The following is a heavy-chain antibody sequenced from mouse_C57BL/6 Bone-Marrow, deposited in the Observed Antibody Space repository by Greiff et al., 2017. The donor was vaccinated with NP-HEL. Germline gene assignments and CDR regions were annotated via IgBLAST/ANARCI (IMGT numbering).Heavy chain of an antibody. Sequence: QVQLKQSGAELVRPGASVKLSCKASGYTFTDYYINWVKQRPGQGLEWIARIYPGSGNTYYNEKFKGKATLTAEKSSSTAYMQLSSLTSEDSAVYFCARSPNHYGSSYGGYFDVWGTGTTVTVSS. J-gene: IGHJ1*03. D-gene: IGHD1-1*01. V-gene: IGHV1-76*01. CDR1: GYTFTDYY. CDR2: IYPGSGNT. CDR3: ARSPNHYGSSYGGYFDV.